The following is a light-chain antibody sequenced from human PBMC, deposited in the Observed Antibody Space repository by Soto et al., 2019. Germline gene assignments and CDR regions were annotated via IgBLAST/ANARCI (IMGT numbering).Light chain of an antibody. CDR2: GAS. J-gene: IGKJ1*01. CDR3: QQYGSSGT. Sequence: EIVLKPSPATLSLSPCERATLSFSASQSVSSSYLAWYQQKPGQAPRLLIYGASNRATGIPDRFSGSGSGTDFTLTISRLEPEDFAVYYCQQYGSSGTFSQGTKVDNK. CDR1: QSVSSSY. V-gene: IGKV3-20*01.